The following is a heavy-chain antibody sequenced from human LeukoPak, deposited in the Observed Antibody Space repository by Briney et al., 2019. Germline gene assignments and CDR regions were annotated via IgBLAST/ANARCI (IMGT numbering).Heavy chain of an antibody. V-gene: IGHV3-9*03. CDR1: GLTFDDYA. Sequence: GRSLRLSCAASGLTFDDYALNWVRQVPGKGLDWVSGFSWNSGSIGYADSVKGRFTISIDNAKNSLYLQMNSLRAEDMALYYCAKDSSGSYYGPGRFFDYWGQGTLVTVSS. J-gene: IGHJ4*02. CDR3: AKDSSGSYYGPGRFFDY. D-gene: IGHD1-26*01. CDR2: FSWNSGSI.